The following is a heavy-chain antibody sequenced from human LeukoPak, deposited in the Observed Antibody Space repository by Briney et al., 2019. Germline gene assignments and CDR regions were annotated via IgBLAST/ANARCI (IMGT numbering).Heavy chain of an antibody. V-gene: IGHV1-69*05. CDR2: IIPIFGTA. J-gene: IGHJ4*02. CDR3: ARDVWGSYEGFDY. CDR1: GGTFSSYA. D-gene: IGHD3-16*01. Sequence: GASVKVSCKASGGTFSSYAISWVRQAPGQGLEWMGRIIPIFGTANYAHKFQGRVTITTDESTSTAYMELSSLRSEDTAVYYCARDVWGSYEGFDYWGQGTLVTVSS.